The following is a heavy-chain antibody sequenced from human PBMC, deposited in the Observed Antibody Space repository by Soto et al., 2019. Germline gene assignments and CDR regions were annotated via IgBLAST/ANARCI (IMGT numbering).Heavy chain of an antibody. CDR1: GFTFSDYY. CDR3: ARDQGRQRNQLPNGWFDP. J-gene: IGHJ5*02. V-gene: IGHV3-11*06. CDR2: ISSSSSYT. Sequence: PGGSLRLSCAASGFTFSDYYMSWIRQAPGKGLEWVSYISSSSSYTNYADSVKGRFTIARDNAKNSLYLQMNSLRAEDTAVYYCARDQGRQRNQLPNGWFDPWGQGTLVTVSS. D-gene: IGHD2-2*01.